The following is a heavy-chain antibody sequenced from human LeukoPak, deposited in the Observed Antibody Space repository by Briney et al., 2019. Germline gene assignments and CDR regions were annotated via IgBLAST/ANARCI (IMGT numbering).Heavy chain of an antibody. J-gene: IGHJ4*02. CDR3: ASNSDY. D-gene: IGHD2/OR15-2a*01. V-gene: IGHV3-53*01. CDR1: GFTVSSNY. Sequence: PGGSLRLSCAVSGFTVSSNYMSWVRQAPGKGLEWVSVIYSGGSTYYADSVKGRFTISRDNSKNTLYLQMNSLRAEDTAVYYCASNSDYWGQGTLVTVSS. CDR2: IYSGGST.